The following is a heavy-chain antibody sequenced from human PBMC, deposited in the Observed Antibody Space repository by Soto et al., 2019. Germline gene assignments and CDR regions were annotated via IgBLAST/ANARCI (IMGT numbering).Heavy chain of an antibody. CDR1: GFTFSSYS. Sequence: GGSLRLSCAASGFTFSSYSMNWVRQAPGKGLEWVSYISSSSSTIYYADSVKGRFTISRDNAKNSLYLQMNSLRAEDTAVYYCARGGRGGGSSWYRAFDIWGQGTMVTVSS. CDR2: ISSSSSTI. CDR3: ARGGRGGGSSWYRAFDI. J-gene: IGHJ3*02. V-gene: IGHV3-48*01. D-gene: IGHD6-13*01.